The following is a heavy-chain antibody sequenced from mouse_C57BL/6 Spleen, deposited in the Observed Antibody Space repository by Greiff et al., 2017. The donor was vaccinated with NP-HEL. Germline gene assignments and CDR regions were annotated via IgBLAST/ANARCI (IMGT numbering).Heavy chain of an antibody. CDR3: ASDDY. CDR1: GFTFSDYG. J-gene: IGHJ2*01. CDR2: ISSGSSTI. Sequence: EVNLVESGGGLVKPGGSLKLSCAASGFTFSDYGMHWVRQAPEQGLEWVAYISSGSSTIYYADKVKGRFTISRDNAKNTLFLQMTSLRSEDTAMYYCASDDYWGQGTTLTASS. V-gene: IGHV5-17*01.